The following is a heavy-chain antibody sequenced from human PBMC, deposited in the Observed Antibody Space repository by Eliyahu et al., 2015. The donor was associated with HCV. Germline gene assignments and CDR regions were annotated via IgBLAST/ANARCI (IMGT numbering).Heavy chain of an antibody. D-gene: IGHD2-8*01. J-gene: IGHJ4*02. Sequence: QVQLVQSGAEVKKPGASVKVSCKASGYTFTSYYMHWVRQAPGQGLEWMGIINPSGGRISYVQKFQGRVTMTRDTSTSTVYMELSSLRSEDTAVYYCARVASDGNGVFYFDSWGQGTLVTVSS. CDR2: INPSGGRI. CDR1: GYTFTSYY. CDR3: ARVASDGNGVFYFDS. V-gene: IGHV1-46*01.